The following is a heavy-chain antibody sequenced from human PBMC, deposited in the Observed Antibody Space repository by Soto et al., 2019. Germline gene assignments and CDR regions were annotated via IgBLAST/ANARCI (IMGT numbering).Heavy chain of an antibody. V-gene: IGHV4-34*01. CDR3: ARGGRWYCSSTSCYALVY. Sequence: QVQLQQWGAGLLKPSETLSLTCAVYGGSFSGYYLSWIRQPPGKGLEWIGEINHSGSTNYNPSLKSRVTISVDTSKNQFSLKLSSVTAADTAVYYCARGGRWYCSSTSCYALVYWGQGTLVTVSS. CDR1: GGSFSGYY. CDR2: INHSGST. J-gene: IGHJ4*02. D-gene: IGHD2-2*01.